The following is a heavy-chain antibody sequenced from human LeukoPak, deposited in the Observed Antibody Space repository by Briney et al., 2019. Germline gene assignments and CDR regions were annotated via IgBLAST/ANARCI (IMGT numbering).Heavy chain of an antibody. J-gene: IGHJ4*02. CDR2: MNPNSGNT. CDR3: ARAPYDYVWGSYRQGPFDY. V-gene: IGHV1-8*01. Sequence: ASVKVSCKASGYTFTSYDINWVRQATGQGLEWMGWMNPNSGNTGYAQKFQGRVTMTRNTSISTAYMELSSLRSENTAVYYCARAPYDYVWGSYRQGPFDYWGQGTLVTVSS. D-gene: IGHD3-16*02. CDR1: GYTFTSYD.